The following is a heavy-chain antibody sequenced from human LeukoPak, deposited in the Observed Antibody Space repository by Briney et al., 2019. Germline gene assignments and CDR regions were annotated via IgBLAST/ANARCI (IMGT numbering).Heavy chain of an antibody. J-gene: IGHJ5*02. CDR3: ARHGTPGTNLNWFDP. D-gene: IGHD1-1*01. CDR2: TYYSGST. CDR1: GGSISSYY. V-gene: IGHV4-59*01. Sequence: SETLSLTCTVSGGSISSYYWSWIRQPPGKGLEWIGYTYYSGSTNYNPSLKSRVTISVDTSKSQFSLKLSSVTAADTAVYYCARHGTPGTNLNWFDPWGQGTLVTVSS.